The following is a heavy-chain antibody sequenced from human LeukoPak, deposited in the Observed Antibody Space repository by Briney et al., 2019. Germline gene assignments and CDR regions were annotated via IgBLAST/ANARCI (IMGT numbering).Heavy chain of an antibody. CDR2: ISYDGSNK. CDR1: GFTFSSYG. Sequence: GGSLRLSCAASGFTFSSYGMHWVRQAPGKGLEWVGVISYDGSNKYYADSVKGRFTISRDNSKNTLYLQMNSLRAEDTAVYYCAKHEPYGDYYMDVWGQGTTVTVSS. J-gene: IGHJ6*02. CDR3: AKHEPYGDYYMDV. V-gene: IGHV3-30*18. D-gene: IGHD4-17*01.